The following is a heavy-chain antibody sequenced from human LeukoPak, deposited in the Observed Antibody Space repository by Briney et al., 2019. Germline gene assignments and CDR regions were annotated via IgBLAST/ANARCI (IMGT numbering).Heavy chain of an antibody. CDR2: IYHSGST. Sequence: SETLSLTCAVSGGSISSSNWWSWVRQPPGKGLEWIGEIYHSGSTNYNPSLKSRVTISVDKSKNQFSLKLSSVTAADTAVYYGARGGNYNDISGTRQLDSWGKGPLFTVSS. J-gene: IGHJ5*01. D-gene: IGHD3-22*01. CDR3: ARGGNYNDISGTRQLDS. V-gene: IGHV4-4*02. CDR1: GGSISSSNW.